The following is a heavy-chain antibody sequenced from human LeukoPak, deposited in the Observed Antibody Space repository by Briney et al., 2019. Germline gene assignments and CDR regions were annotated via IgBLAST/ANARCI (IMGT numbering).Heavy chain of an antibody. J-gene: IGHJ3*02. CDR1: GGTFSSYA. D-gene: IGHD2-2*01. CDR3: ARKVLGYCSSTSCYHNAFDI. CDR2: IIPIFVTA. Sequence: GASVKVSCKASGGTFSSYAISWVRQAPGQGLEWIGGIIPIFVTANYAQKFQGRVTINADESTITAYMEPSSLRSEDTAVYYCARKVLGYCSSTSCYHNAFDIWGQGTMVTVSS. V-gene: IGHV1-69*13.